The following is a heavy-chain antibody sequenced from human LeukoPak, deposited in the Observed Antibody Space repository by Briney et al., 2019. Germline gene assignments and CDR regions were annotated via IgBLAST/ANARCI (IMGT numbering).Heavy chain of an antibody. Sequence: SETLSLTCTVSGGSISSRNYYWGWIRQPPGKGLEWIGGVYYTGTTYSNPSLKSRVTISVDTSKNQFSLRLSSVTAADTAVYYCARHVSVAVTNSFDYWGQGTLVTVSS. CDR3: ARHVSVAVTNSFDY. V-gene: IGHV4-39*01. D-gene: IGHD6-19*01. J-gene: IGHJ4*02. CDR2: VYYTGTT. CDR1: GGSISSRNYY.